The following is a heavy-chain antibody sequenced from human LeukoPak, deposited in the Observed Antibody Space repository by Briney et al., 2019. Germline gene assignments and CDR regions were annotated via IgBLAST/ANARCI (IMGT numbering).Heavy chain of an antibody. CDR3: AKDRYYDNTGDHYESEY. CDR1: GFTFSTYG. D-gene: IGHD3-22*01. V-gene: IGHV3-23*01. Sequence: GGSLRLSCAASGFTFSTYGMSWVRQAPGKGLDWVSAVSGSGGSTHYADSVTGRFTISRDNSKNTLYLQMNSLRAEDTAVYYCAKDRYYDNTGDHYESEYWGQGTLVTVSS. J-gene: IGHJ4*02. CDR2: VSGSGGST.